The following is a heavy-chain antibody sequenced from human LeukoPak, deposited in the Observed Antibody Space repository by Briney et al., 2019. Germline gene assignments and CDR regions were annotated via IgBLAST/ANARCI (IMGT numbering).Heavy chain of an antibody. CDR3: AKSGGRSVSSSGYMFDP. Sequence: GGSLRLSCAASGFAFSSHAMSWVRQAPGKGLEWVSAITDSGGNRQYTDSVKGRFTISRDNSKNTLYLQMNSLRAEDTAVYHCAKSGGRSVSSSGYMFDPWGQGTLVTVSS. CDR1: GFAFSSHA. D-gene: IGHD6-19*01. J-gene: IGHJ5*02. V-gene: IGHV3-23*01. CDR2: ITDSGGNR.